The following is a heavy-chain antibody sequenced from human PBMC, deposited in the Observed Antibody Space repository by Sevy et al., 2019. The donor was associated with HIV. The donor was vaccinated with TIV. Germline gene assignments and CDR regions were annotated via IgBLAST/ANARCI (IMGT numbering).Heavy chain of an antibody. D-gene: IGHD3-3*01. V-gene: IGHV3-74*01. CDR3: ARGQLLQFLEWPSYSLDV. CDR1: GFTFSSHW. J-gene: IGHJ6*02. CDR2: INSHGTIT. Sequence: GSLRLSCAASGFTFSSHWMFWVRQAPGKGLMWVSHINSHGTITNDADSVKGRFAISRDNAKNTVYLRMDSLRAEDTAVYYCARGQLLQFLEWPSYSLDVWGQGTTVTVSS.